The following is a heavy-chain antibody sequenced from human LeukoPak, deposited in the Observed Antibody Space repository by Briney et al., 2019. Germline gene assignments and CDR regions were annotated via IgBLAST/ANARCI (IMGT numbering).Heavy chain of an antibody. CDR3: ARSGHSTTSWVEGSSFYP. V-gene: IGHV4-4*07. J-gene: IGHJ5*02. Sequence: PSETLSLTCSVSGASVSTYYWSWIRHPPGQGLEGIGRVSTSGSTKCSPSLKSRVTMSVDTSKNQFSLDLTSVTAADTAVYHCARSGHSTTSWVEGSSFYPWGQGTLVTVSS. CDR1: GASVSTYY. D-gene: IGHD2-2*01. CDR2: VSTSGST.